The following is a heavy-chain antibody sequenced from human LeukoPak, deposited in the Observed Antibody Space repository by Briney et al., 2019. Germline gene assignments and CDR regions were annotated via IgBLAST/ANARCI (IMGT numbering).Heavy chain of an antibody. CDR1: GFTFSSYW. V-gene: IGHV3-7*01. Sequence: GGSLRLSCAASGFTFSSYWMSWVRQAPGKGLEWVANIKQDGSEKYYVDSVEGRFTISRDNAKNSLYLQMNSLRAEDTAVYYCARDGGIFGVVIGAFDIWGQGTMVTVSS. CDR2: IKQDGSEK. D-gene: IGHD3-3*01. J-gene: IGHJ3*02. CDR3: ARDGGIFGVVIGAFDI.